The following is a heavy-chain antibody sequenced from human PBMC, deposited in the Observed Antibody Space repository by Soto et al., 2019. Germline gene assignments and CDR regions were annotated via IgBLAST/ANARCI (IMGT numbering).Heavy chain of an antibody. D-gene: IGHD2-21*02. V-gene: IGHV3-23*01. CDR2: IRGSGDRT. Sequence: EVKLLESGGGLVPPWGSLRLTCAASGFTLNSFALSWVRQAPGKGLEWISSIRGSGDRTYYADSVKGRFTVSRDNSKGTLSLQMDILSADDSAVYYCARGRTVTAWGWLDPWGQGTLVTVSS. CDR3: ARGRTVTAWGWLDP. CDR1: GFTLNSFA. J-gene: IGHJ5*02.